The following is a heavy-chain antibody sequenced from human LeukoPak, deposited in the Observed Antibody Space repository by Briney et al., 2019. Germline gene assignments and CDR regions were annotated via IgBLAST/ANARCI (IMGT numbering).Heavy chain of an antibody. CDR3: ARERENYDFWSGYYFYYYYGMDV. Sequence: ASVKVSCKASGGTFSSYAISWVRQAPGQGLEWMGGIIPIFGTANYAQKFQGRVTITADESTSTAYMELSSLRSEDTAVYYCARERENYDFWSGYYFYYYYGMDVWGQGTTVTVSS. J-gene: IGHJ6*02. D-gene: IGHD3-3*01. V-gene: IGHV1-69*13. CDR2: IIPIFGTA. CDR1: GGTFSSYA.